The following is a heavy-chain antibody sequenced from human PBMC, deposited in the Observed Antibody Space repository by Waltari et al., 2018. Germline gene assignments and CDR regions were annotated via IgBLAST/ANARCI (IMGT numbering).Heavy chain of an antibody. CDR3: ATGEGWTAPYYYYYGMDV. CDR1: GGTFSSYA. V-gene: IGHV1-24*01. D-gene: IGHD1-26*01. CDR2: FDPEDGET. Sequence: QVQLVQSGAEVKKPGSSVKVSCKASGGTFSSYAISWVRQSPGQGLEWMGGFDPEDGETSYEQKVQGRVTMTEDTSTDTAYMERSSLRSEDTAVYYCATGEGWTAPYYYYYGMDVWGQGTTVTVSS. J-gene: IGHJ6*02.